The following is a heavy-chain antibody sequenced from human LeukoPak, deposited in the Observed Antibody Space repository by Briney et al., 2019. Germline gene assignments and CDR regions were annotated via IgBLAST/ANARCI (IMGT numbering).Heavy chain of an antibody. D-gene: IGHD3-10*01. CDR1: GFTFSSYG. CDR3: ARPIRYYYGSGSLGTKNPDDAFDI. J-gene: IGHJ3*02. Sequence: GGSLRLSCAASGFTFSSYGVHWVRQAPGKGLEWVAFIRYDGSNKYYADSVKGRFTISRDNSKNTLYLQMNSLRAEDTAVYYCARPIRYYYGSGSLGTKNPDDAFDIWGQGTMVTVSS. V-gene: IGHV3-30*02. CDR2: IRYDGSNK.